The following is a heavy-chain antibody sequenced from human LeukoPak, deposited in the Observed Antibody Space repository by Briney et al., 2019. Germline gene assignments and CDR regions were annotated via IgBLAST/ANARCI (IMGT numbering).Heavy chain of an antibody. Sequence: SETLSLTCTVSGGSISSYYWSWIRQPPGKGLEWIGYIYYSGSTNYNPSLKSRVTISVDTSKNQFSLKLSSVTAADTAVYYCARDLPSSGLSGLDVWGQGTTATVSS. V-gene: IGHV4-59*01. CDR1: GGSISSYY. CDR2: IYYSGST. J-gene: IGHJ6*02. D-gene: IGHD3-10*01. CDR3: ARDLPSSGLSGLDV.